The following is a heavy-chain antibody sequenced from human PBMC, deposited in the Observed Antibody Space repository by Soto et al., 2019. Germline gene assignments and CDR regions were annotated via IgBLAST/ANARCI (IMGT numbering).Heavy chain of an antibody. CDR2: ISAYNGNT. CDR1: GYTFTSYG. V-gene: IGHV1-18*01. Sequence: VASVKVSCKASGYTFTSYGISWVRQAPGQGLEWMGWISAYNGNTNYAQKLQGRVTMTTDTSTSTAYMELRSLRSDDTAVYYCARDPYDILTGYSFYYYYGMDVWGQGTTVTVSS. D-gene: IGHD3-9*01. J-gene: IGHJ6*02. CDR3: ARDPYDILTGYSFYYYYGMDV.